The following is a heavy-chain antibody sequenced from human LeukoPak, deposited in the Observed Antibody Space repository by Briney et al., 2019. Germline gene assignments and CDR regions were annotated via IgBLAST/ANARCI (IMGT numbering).Heavy chain of an antibody. CDR1: GLTFSSYW. CDR2: IKQDGSEK. CDR3: ARENVAEDY. J-gene: IGHJ4*02. D-gene: IGHD6-19*01. V-gene: IGHV3-7*01. Sequence: PGGSLRLSCAASGLTFSSYWMSWVRQAPGKGLEWVANIKQDGSEKYYVDSVKGRFTISRDNAKNSLYLQMNSLRAEDTAVYYCARENVAEDYWGQGTLVTVSS.